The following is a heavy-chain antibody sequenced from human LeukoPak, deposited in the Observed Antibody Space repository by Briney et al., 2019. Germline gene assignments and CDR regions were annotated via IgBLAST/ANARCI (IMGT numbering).Heavy chain of an antibody. Sequence: SQTLSLFCSVSSDFVINDNSIWSWIRQRPEKGLEWIGHFHPDGTTYYNPSLKSRLTISIDTSKNHFSLEMTSMTAADTAVYYCTRGADDYKTGSWGQGTLVTVSS. J-gene: IGHJ1*01. D-gene: IGHD5-24*01. V-gene: IGHV4-31*02. CDR3: TRGADDYKTGS. CDR1: SDFVINDNSI. CDR2: FHPDGTT.